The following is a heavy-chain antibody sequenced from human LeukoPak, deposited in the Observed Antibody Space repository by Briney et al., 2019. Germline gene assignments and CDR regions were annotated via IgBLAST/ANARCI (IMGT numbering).Heavy chain of an antibody. Sequence: ASVKVSCKASGYTFTSYYMHWVRQAPGQGLEWMGIINPSGGSTSYAQKFQGRVTMTRDTSTSTVYMELSSLRSEDTAVYYCARAYPPGEFAKIYGMDVWGQGTTVTVSS. D-gene: IGHD3-10*01. CDR2: INPSGGST. V-gene: IGHV1-46*01. CDR1: GYTFTSYY. CDR3: ARAYPPGEFAKIYGMDV. J-gene: IGHJ6*02.